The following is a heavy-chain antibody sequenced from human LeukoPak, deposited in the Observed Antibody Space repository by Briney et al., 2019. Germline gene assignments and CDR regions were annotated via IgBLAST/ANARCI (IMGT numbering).Heavy chain of an antibody. CDR1: GASISGTLW. V-gene: IGHV4-4*02. D-gene: IGHD6-19*01. J-gene: IGHJ3*02. Sequence: PSGTLSLTCAVSGASISGTLWWTWVRQSPGNGLEWIGEMYHSGSTNYNPSLKSRVTISVDTSKNQFSLKLSSVTAADTAVYYCARDLGIAVAGTLASDAFDIWGQGTMVTVSS. CDR3: ARDLGIAVAGTLASDAFDI. CDR2: MYHSGST.